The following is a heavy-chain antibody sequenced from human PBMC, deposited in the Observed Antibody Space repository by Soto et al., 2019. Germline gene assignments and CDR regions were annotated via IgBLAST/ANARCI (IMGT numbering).Heavy chain of an antibody. CDR3: TREQSDDNYFDP. J-gene: IGHJ5*02. V-gene: IGHV4-61*08. CDR2: IYYSGGT. CDR1: GAALSSGGYF. Sequence: SETLSLTCTVSGAALSSGGYFYTWVRQPPGKGLERLGYIYYSGGTNYNPSLKSRVTISLDKSKGQFSLRLISVTAADTAVYYCTREQSDDNYFDPWGQGTLVTVYS. D-gene: IGHD6-19*01.